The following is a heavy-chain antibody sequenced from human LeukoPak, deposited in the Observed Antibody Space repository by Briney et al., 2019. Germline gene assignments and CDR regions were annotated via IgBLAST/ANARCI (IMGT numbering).Heavy chain of an antibody. D-gene: IGHD5-24*01. CDR3: AKGYRKGRWLPLDY. CDR2: ISWNSGSI. V-gene: IGHV3-9*01. CDR1: GFTFDDYA. J-gene: IGHJ4*02. Sequence: GGSLRLSCAASGFTFDDYATHWVRQAPGKGLEWVTSISWNSGSIGYADSVKGRFTISRDKAKNSLYVQMNSLRAEDTALYYCAKGYRKGRWLPLDYWGQGTLVTVSS.